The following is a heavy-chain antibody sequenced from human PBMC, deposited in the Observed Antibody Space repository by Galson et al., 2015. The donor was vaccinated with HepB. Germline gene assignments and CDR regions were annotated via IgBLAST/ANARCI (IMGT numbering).Heavy chain of an antibody. V-gene: IGHV1-3*01. CDR2: INAGNGNT. Sequence: SVKVSCKASGYTFTSYAMHWVRQAPGQRLEWMGWINAGNGNTKYSQKFQGRVTITRDTSASTAYMELSSLRSEDTAVYYRARQSSSSSWARLFDYWGQGTLVTVSS. J-gene: IGHJ4*02. CDR3: ARQSSSSSWARLFDY. CDR1: GYTFTSYA. D-gene: IGHD6-13*01.